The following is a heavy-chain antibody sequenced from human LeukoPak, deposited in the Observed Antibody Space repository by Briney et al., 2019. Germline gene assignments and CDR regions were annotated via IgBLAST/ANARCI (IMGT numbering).Heavy chain of an antibody. CDR1: GFAFSSYS. V-gene: IGHV3-21*01. D-gene: IGHD3-22*01. CDR2: ISSSSSYI. Sequence: GGSLRLSCAASGFAFSSYSMNWVRRAPGKGLEWVSSISSSSSYIYYADSVKGRFTISRDNAKNSLYLQMNSLRAEDTAVYYCAGLRYYDSSGYYYADYWGQGTLVTVSS. J-gene: IGHJ4*02. CDR3: AGLRYYDSSGYYYADY.